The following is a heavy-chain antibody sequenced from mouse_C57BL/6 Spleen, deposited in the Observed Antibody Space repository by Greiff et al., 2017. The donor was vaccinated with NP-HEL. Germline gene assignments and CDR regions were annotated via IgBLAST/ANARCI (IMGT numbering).Heavy chain of an antibody. V-gene: IGHV1-22*01. CDR1: GYTFTDYN. J-gene: IGHJ2*01. CDR2: INPNNGGT. D-gene: IGHD4-1*01. CDR3: ARTGRGDYFDY. Sequence: EVQLQQSGPELVKPGASVKMSCKASGYTFTDYNMHWVKQSHGKSLEWIGYINPNNGGTSYNQKFKGKSTLTVNKSSSTAYMELRSLTSEDSAVYDCARTGRGDYFDYWGQGTTLTVSS.